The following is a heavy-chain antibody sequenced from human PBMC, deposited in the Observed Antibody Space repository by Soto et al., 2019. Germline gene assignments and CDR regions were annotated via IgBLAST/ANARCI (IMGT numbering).Heavy chain of an antibody. CDR2: IYYSGNT. Sequence: PSETLSLTCTVSGGSISSGDYYWSWIRQPPGKGLEWIGYIYYSGNTYYSPSLKSRVTISVDTSKNQFSLKLSSVTAADKAVPYCPRSSITTTVTNFDYWGQGTLVTLS. J-gene: IGHJ4*02. CDR1: GGSISSGDYY. CDR3: PRSSITTTVTNFDY. V-gene: IGHV4-30-4*01. D-gene: IGHD4-17*01.